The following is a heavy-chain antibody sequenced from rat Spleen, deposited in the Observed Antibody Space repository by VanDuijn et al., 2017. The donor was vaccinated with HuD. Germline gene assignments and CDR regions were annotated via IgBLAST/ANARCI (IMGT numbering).Heavy chain of an antibody. D-gene: IGHD5-1*01. V-gene: IGHV4-2*01. J-gene: IGHJ2*01. CDR1: GFTFSDYN. CDR2: INKDSSTM. CDR3: AREPNWAYFDY. Sequence: EVRLVESGGGLVRPGRSLQLSCAASGFTFSDYNMAWFRQAPGKGLEWIGEINKDSSTMKYTPSLKDKFTISRDNAQNTLYLQMSELGSEDTAIYFCAREPNWAYFDYWGQGVMVTVSS.